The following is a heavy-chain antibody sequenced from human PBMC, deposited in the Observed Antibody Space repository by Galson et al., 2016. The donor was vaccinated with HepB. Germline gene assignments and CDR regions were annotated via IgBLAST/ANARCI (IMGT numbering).Heavy chain of an antibody. CDR2: INNYGMST. D-gene: IGHD6-6*01. CDR3: ARGQKTRAARRYFDY. Sequence: SLRLSCAASGFAFSDYWMHWVRQVPGQGPVWVSRINNYGMSTDYADSVKGRFTISRDNARNTLFLQMNSLRPEDTAAYYWARGQKTRAARRYFDYWGQGTLVTVSS. J-gene: IGHJ4*02. CDR1: GFAFSDYW. V-gene: IGHV3-74*01.